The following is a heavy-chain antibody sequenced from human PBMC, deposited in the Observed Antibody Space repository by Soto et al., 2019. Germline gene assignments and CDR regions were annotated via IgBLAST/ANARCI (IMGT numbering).Heavy chain of an antibody. CDR2: INPTDGDT. V-gene: IGHV1-46*01. Sequence: QEQLVQSGAEVKTPGASVKTPCTASGHTLTKYLIHWVRQAPGQGLEWMGMINPTDGDTIYAQKFRDRVSMTRDTSSSTVYMELSSLRSEDTAIYYCALVVTAIGAEVTGWFDPWGQGTLVNVSS. CDR1: GHTLTKYL. D-gene: IGHD2-21*02. CDR3: ALVVTAIGAEVTGWFDP. J-gene: IGHJ5*02.